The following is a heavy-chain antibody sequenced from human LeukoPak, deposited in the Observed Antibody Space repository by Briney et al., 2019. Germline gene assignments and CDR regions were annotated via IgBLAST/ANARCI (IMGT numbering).Heavy chain of an antibody. CDR2: IYYSGST. Sequence: PSETLSLTCTVSGGSICSYYWSWIRQTPGKGLEWIGYIYYSGSTNYNPSLKSRVTISVDTSKNQFSLKLSSVTAADTAVYYCARALDYWGQGTLVTVSS. CDR1: GGSICSYY. CDR3: ARALDY. V-gene: IGHV4-59*01. J-gene: IGHJ4*02.